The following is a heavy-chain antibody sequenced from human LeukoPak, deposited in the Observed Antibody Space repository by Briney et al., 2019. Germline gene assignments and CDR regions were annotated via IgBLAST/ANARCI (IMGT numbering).Heavy chain of an antibody. CDR2: NYWDDDK. CDR3: AHKPRDYYDSSGYYYFDY. J-gene: IGHJ4*02. D-gene: IGHD3-22*01. V-gene: IGHV2-5*02. CDR1: GFSLSTRGVR. Sequence: ESGPTLAQPTQPLTLTCTFSGFSLSTRGVRVGWSRQPPVKALEWLALNYWDDDKRYSAALKSRLTNTKDTSKNQVVLTMTNMDPVDTATYYCAHKPRDYYDSSGYYYFDYWGQGTLVTVSS.